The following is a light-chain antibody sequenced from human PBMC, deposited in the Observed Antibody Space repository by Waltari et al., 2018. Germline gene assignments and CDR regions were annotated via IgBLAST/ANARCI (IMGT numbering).Light chain of an antibody. V-gene: IGLV3-19*01. J-gene: IGLJ3*02. Sequence: SSELTQDPAVSVAWGQTVRITCPVDSLRSYYARWYQQKPGQAPVLVIYGKNNRPSGIPDRFSGSSSGNTASLTITGAQAEDEADYYCNSRDSSGNHLVFGGGTKLTVL. CDR1: SLRSYY. CDR3: NSRDSSGNHLV. CDR2: GKN.